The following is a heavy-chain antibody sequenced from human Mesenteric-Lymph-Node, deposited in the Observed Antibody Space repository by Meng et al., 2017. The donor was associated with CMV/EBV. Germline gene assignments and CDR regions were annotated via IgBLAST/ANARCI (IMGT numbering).Heavy chain of an antibody. CDR3: ASTYCSSTSCYSSLYYYYGMDV. V-gene: IGHV3-30*14. Sequence: GGSLRLSCAASGFTFSTYTVHWVRQAPGKGLEWVAVISYDGSNKYYADAVKGRFTISRDNSKNTLYLQMNSLRAEDTAVYYCASTYCSSTSCYSSLYYYYGMDVWGQGTTVTVSS. D-gene: IGHD2-2*02. CDR2: ISYDGSNK. J-gene: IGHJ6*02. CDR1: GFTFSTYT.